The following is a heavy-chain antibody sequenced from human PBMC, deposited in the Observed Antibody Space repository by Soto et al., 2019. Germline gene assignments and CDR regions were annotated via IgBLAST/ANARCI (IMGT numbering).Heavy chain of an antibody. V-gene: IGHV3-30*18. Sequence: QVQLVESGGAVVQPGKSLRLSCAASGFTFSSYGMYWVRQAPGKGLEWVAAIVYDGSNKYHADSVKGRFTISRDNSKNTLYLQMNSLRVEDTAVYYCAKDIVRYTYGACDYWGQGALVTVSS. J-gene: IGHJ4*02. D-gene: IGHD5-18*01. CDR3: AKDIVRYTYGACDY. CDR2: IVYDGSNK. CDR1: GFTFSSYG.